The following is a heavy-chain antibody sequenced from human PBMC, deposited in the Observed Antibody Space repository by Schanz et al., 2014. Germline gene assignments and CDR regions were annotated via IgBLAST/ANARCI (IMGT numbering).Heavy chain of an antibody. CDR3: ARDQSPYTNSSDVRYFDY. V-gene: IGHV1-46*01. CDR2: VNPSVRGT. Sequence: QVQLVQSGAEVKKPGASVKVSCKASGYTFVSYSMHWVRQAPGQGLEWMGIVNPSVRGTHFARECQGRVTVTSDTSTSTVYMELSGLRSEDTAVYYCARDQSPYTNSSDVRYFDYWGQGTLVTDSS. J-gene: IGHJ4*02. CDR1: GYTFVSYS. D-gene: IGHD6-6*01.